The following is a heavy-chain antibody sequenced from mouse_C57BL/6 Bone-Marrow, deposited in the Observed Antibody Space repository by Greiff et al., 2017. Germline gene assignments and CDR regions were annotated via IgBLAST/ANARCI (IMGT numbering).Heavy chain of an antibody. D-gene: IGHD1-1*01. CDR3: ASYYYGSSYDWYFDV. V-gene: IGHV1-55*01. Sequence: VQLQQPGAELVKPGASVKMSCKASGYTFTSYWITWVKQRPGQGLEWIGDIYPGSGSTNYNEKFKSKATLTVDTSYSTAYMQLSSLTSEDSAVYYCASYYYGSSYDWYFDVWGTGTTVTVSS. CDR2: IYPGSGST. J-gene: IGHJ1*03. CDR1: GYTFTSYW.